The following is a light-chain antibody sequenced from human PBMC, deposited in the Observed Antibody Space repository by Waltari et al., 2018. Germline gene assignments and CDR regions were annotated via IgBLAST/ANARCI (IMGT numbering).Light chain of an antibody. V-gene: IGLV2-14*03. CDR1: TNDLGGCNY. J-gene: IGLJ3*02. CDR3: CSFTRSSTWV. CDR2: DVN. Sequence: QSALTPPASVSGSPGQSIILSCTGTTNDLGGCNYASWYQQPPGKAPKLMIYDVNSRPSGVSSRFSGSKSGNTASLIISGLQAEDEADYYCCSFTRSSTWVFGGGTKVTVL.